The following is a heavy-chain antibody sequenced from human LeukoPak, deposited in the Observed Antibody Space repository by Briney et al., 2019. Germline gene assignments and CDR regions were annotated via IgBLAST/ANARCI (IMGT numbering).Heavy chain of an antibody. V-gene: IGHV4-59*01. D-gene: IGHD6-13*01. J-gene: IGHJ6*03. CDR2: ISYSGSS. CDR1: GGSIGSYY. CDR3: ARTTEAHSWQTRYYSYYMDV. Sequence: SQTLSLTCTVSGGSIGSYYWSWVRQPPGKGLEWLGYISYSGSSKYNPSLKSRVTISQAASKHQFSLKLSSVTAADTAVYYCARTTEAHSWQTRYYSYYMDVWGKGTTVTVSS.